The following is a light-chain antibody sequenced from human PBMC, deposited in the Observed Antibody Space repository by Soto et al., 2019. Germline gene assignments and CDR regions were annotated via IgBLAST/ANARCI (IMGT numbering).Light chain of an antibody. CDR2: DAS. CDR3: QQYYNYPMT. CDR1: QSISSR. J-gene: IGKJ1*01. Sequence: DIQMTQSPSTLSASVGDRVTITCRASQSISSRLAWYQQKLGRAPRLLIYDASSLESGVPSRFSGSGYGTEFTLTISSLQPDDFATYYCQQYYNYPMTFGQGTKVDIK. V-gene: IGKV1-5*01.